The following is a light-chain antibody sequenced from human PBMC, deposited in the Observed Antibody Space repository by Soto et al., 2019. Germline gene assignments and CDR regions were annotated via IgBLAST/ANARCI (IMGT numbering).Light chain of an antibody. V-gene: IGKV1-5*03. CDR2: KAS. CDR1: QRITTW. Sequence: DIQMTQFPSTLSTSVGDRVTITCRASQRITTWLAWYQQKPGKAPKLLIYKASILEGGVPSRFNGSGSGTEFTLTISSVQPDDFATYYCQQFHSYSWTFGQGTKVEIK. CDR3: QQFHSYSWT. J-gene: IGKJ1*01.